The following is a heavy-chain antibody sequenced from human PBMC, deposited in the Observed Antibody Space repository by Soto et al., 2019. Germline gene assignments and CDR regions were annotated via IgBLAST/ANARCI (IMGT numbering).Heavy chain of an antibody. Sequence: WASVKVSCKASGGTFSSYAISWVRQAPGQGLEWMGGIIPIFGTANYAQKFQGRVTITADKSTSTAYMELSSLRSEDTAVYYCARDRLGREYYDFWSGLDYYYGMDVWGQGTTVTVSS. V-gene: IGHV1-69*06. CDR1: GGTFSSYA. D-gene: IGHD3-3*01. CDR3: ARDRLGREYYDFWSGLDYYYGMDV. J-gene: IGHJ6*02. CDR2: IIPIFGTA.